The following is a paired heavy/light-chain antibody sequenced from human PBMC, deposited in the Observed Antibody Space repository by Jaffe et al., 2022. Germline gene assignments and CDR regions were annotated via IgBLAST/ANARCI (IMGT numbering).Light chain of an antibody. J-gene: IGLJ3*02. CDR1: SSNVGGYNY. Sequence: QSALTQPPSVSGSPGQSVTISCTGTSSNVGGYNYVSWYQQHPGKAPKFMIYDVSKRPSGVPDRFSGSKSGNTASLTISGLQAEDEADYYCCSYTGSYTWVFGGGTKLTVL. V-gene: IGLV2-11*01. CDR2: DVS. CDR3: CSYTGSYTWV.
Heavy chain of an antibody. CDR3: ARDDRYSIAV. CDR1: GFTFSDYW. D-gene: IGHD3-3*02. CDR2: INSDGSGT. V-gene: IGHV3-74*01. Sequence: EAQLVESGGGLLQAGGSLRLSCAASGFTFSDYWMHWVRQTPGRGLLWVARINSDGSGTIYADSVKGRFTISRDNVKNTLYLQMTSLRVDDTAFYYCARDDRYSIAVWGQGTLVTVSS. J-gene: IGHJ4*02.